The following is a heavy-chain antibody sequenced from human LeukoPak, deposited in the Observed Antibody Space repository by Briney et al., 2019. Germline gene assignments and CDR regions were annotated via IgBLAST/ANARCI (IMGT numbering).Heavy chain of an antibody. D-gene: IGHD6-19*01. CDR3: ARGYSSGFNWFDP. CDR1: GGSFSGYY. CDR2: INHSGST. J-gene: IGHJ5*02. V-gene: IGHV4-34*01. Sequence: PSETLSLTCAVYGGSFSGYYWTWIRQPPGKGLEWIGEINHSGSTNYNPSPKSRVTISVDTPKNQFSLKLTSVTAADTAVYYCARGYSSGFNWFDPWGQGTLVTVSS.